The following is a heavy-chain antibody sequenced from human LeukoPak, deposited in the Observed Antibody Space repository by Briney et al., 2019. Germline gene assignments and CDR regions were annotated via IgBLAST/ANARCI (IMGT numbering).Heavy chain of an antibody. J-gene: IGHJ4*02. Sequence: GASVKVSCKASGYTFTSYYMHWVRQAPGQGLEWMGIINPSGGSTSYAQKFQGRVTMTRDMSTSTVYMELSSLRSEDTAVYYCARHGIRYCSSTSCYVPPFDYWGQGTLVTVSS. D-gene: IGHD2-2*01. V-gene: IGHV1-46*01. CDR3: ARHGIRYCSSTSCYVPPFDY. CDR2: INPSGGST. CDR1: GYTFTSYY.